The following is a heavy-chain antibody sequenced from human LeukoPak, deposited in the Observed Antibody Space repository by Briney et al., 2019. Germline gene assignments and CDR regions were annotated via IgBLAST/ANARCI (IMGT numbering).Heavy chain of an antibody. D-gene: IGHD6-19*01. CDR2: ILEDGSIQ. V-gene: IGHV3-30*04. Sequence: GGSLRLSCAASGFTFSGSVMHWVCQAPGKGLDWVAVILEDGSIQHYADSVKGRFTISRDNSKNTLYLQMNSLRAEDTAVYYCAKQYSSDWNGLAEYFQHWGQGTLLTVSS. J-gene: IGHJ1*01. CDR3: AKQYSSDWNGLAEYFQH. CDR1: GFTFSGSV.